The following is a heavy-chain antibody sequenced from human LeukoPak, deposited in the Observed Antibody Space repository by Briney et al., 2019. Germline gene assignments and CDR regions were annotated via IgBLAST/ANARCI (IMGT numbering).Heavy chain of an antibody. CDR2: IYTDGGT. CDR1: GFTVSTKY. D-gene: IGHD6-13*01. CDR3: ASDQYSSSWYSS. J-gene: IGHJ5*02. V-gene: IGHV3-53*01. Sequence: PGGSLRLSCAASGFTVSTKYMSWVRQAPGKGLEWVSAIYTDGGTYYANSVRGRFTISRDNSKNTLYLQMNSLRAEDTAVYYCASDQYSSSWYSSWGQGTLVTVSS.